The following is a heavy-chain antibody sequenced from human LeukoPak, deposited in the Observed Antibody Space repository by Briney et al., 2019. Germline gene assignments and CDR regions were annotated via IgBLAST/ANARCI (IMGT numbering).Heavy chain of an antibody. V-gene: IGHV4-39*07. D-gene: IGHD2-15*01. CDR3: ARVRGYCSGGSCWLMEFDP. CDR1: GGSISSYY. J-gene: IGHJ5*02. Sequence: PSETLSLTCTVSGGSISSYYWGWIRQPPGKGLEWIGSIYYSGSTYYNPSLKSRVTISVDTSKNQFSLKLSSVTAADTAVYYCARVRGYCSGGSCWLMEFDPWGQGTLVIVSS. CDR2: IYYSGST.